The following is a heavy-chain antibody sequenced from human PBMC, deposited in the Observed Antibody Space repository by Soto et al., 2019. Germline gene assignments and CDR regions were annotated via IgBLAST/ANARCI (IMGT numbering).Heavy chain of an antibody. J-gene: IGHJ5*02. Sequence: QLHLRESGPGLVKPSETLSLTCTVSGCSITSSSYYWGWIRQPPGKGLEWIGSIYYSGSTYYNPSLKSRVTISVDTSNNQFSLKLSSVTAADTAVYYCATQEVGGTYVYTFDPWGQGTLVTVSS. D-gene: IGHD1-26*01. V-gene: IGHV4-39*01. CDR1: GCSITSSSYY. CDR3: ATQEVGGTYVYTFDP. CDR2: IYYSGST.